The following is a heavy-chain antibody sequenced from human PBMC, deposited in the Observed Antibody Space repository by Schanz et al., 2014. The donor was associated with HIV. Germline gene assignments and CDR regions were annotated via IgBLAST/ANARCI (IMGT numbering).Heavy chain of an antibody. J-gene: IGHJ5*02. D-gene: IGHD3-3*01. CDR2: TYHSGIT. Sequence: QVQLQESGPGLVKPSQTLSLTCTVSGGSISSGGYYWSWIRQHPGKGLEWIGYTYHSGITNYNPSLKRRVFISVDTSENQFSLKLSSVTAAATAVYYCARSRTGVVTDNNWFDPWGQGTLVTVSS. CDR3: ARSRTGVVTDNNWFDP. V-gene: IGHV4-31*03. CDR1: GGSISSGGYY.